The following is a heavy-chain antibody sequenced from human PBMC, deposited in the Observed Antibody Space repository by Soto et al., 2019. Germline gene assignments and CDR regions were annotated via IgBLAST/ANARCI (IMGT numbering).Heavy chain of an antibody. V-gene: IGHV1-8*01. CDR2: MNPNSGNT. Sequence: QVQLVQSGAEVKKPGASVKVSCKASGYTFTSYDINWVRQATGQGLEWMGWMNPNSGNTVYAQKFQVRVTMTRNTSISTAYIDLCTTRSDYAAVYYCARENPSGLLYWGQGTLVIVSS. CDR1: GYTFTSYD. J-gene: IGHJ4*02. CDR3: ARENPSGLLY.